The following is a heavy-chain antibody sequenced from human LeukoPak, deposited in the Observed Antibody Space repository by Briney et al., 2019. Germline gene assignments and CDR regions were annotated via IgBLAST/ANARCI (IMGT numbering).Heavy chain of an antibody. J-gene: IGHJ4*02. V-gene: IGHV3-21*01. CDR1: GFTFNSYS. CDR3: AKLRAFYDFWSGYANPEFDY. Sequence: GGSLRLSCAAPGFTFNSYSMNWVRQAPGKGLEWVSSISGSNSYIYYADSMKGRFTISRDNSKNTLYLQMNSLRAEDTAVYYCAKLRAFYDFWSGYANPEFDYWGQGTLVTVSS. CDR2: ISGSNSYI. D-gene: IGHD3-3*01.